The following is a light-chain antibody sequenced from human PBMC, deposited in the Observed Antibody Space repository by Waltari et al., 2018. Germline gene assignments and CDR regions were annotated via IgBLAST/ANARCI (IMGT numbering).Light chain of an antibody. V-gene: IGKV1-9*01. CDR1: QGISSY. J-gene: IGKJ4*01. CDR3: QQHDSYPLT. CDR2: AAS. Sequence: DIQLTQSTSFLSASVGDRVTITCRASQGISSYLAWYQQKPGKAPKLLIYAASTLQSGVPSRFSGSGSGTEFTLTISSLQPEDFVSYYCQQHDSYPLTFGGGTKVEIK.